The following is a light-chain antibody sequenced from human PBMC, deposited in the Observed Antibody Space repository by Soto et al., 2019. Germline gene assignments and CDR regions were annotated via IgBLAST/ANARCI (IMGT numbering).Light chain of an antibody. CDR1: QSVSSNY. CDR3: QRYGSSPMYT. J-gene: IGKJ2*01. Sequence: EIVLTQSPGTQSLSPGERATLSCRASQSVSSNYLAWYQQKPGQAPRLLIYGASNRAIGIPDRFSGSGSGTDSTLTISRLEPEDFAVYFCQRYGSSPMYTFGQGTKLEIK. CDR2: GAS. V-gene: IGKV3-20*01.